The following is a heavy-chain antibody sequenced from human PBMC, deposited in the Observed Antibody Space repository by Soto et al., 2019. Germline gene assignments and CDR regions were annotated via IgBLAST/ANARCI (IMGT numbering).Heavy chain of an antibody. CDR1: GFTFSTHA. J-gene: IGHJ4*02. D-gene: IGHD1-20*01. CDR2: VSFDGSNK. V-gene: IGHV3-30-3*01. CDR3: ARDQTGITTTGGGRIDH. Sequence: QVQLVESGGGVVQPGRSLRLSCAASGFTFSTHAMHWVRQAPGKGLECVAIVSFDGSNKYYADSVKGRFTISRDNSKNTIYLQMSGLTPEDTAVYYCARDQTGITTTGGGRIDHWGQVTLVTVSS.